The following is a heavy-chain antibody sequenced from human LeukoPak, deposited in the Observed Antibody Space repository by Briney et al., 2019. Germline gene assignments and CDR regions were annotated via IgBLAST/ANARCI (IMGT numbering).Heavy chain of an antibody. CDR1: GFTFSSYA. V-gene: IGHV3-23*01. CDR3: AKIFGGNYYYYYMDV. CDR2: ISGSGGST. J-gene: IGHJ6*03. D-gene: IGHD2-15*01. Sequence: GGSLRLSCAASGFTFSSYAMSWVRRAPGKGLEWVSAISGSGGSTYYADSVKGRFTISRDNSKNTLYLQMNSLRAEDTAVYYCAKIFGGNYYYYYMDVWGKGTTVTVSS.